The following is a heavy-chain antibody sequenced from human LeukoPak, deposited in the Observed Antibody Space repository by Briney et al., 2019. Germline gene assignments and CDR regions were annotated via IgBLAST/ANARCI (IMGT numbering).Heavy chain of an antibody. V-gene: IGHV3-21*01. Sequence: GGSLRLSCAASGFTLSSYFMNWVRQAPGKGLEWVSSIGSTGGTIYYADSLKGRFTISRDNSRSSLYLQINSLRAEDTAVYYCVRERKARMSDDALDRCGRGTTVTVSS. CDR2: IGSTGGTI. D-gene: IGHD1-14*01. CDR3: VRERKARMSDDALDR. J-gene: IGHJ3*01. CDR1: GFTLSSYF.